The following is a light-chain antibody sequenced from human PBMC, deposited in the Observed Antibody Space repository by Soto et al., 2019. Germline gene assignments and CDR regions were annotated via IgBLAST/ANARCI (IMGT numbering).Light chain of an antibody. CDR3: QQYDSSRT. V-gene: IGKV4-1*01. Sequence: DIVMTQSADSLAVSLGERATINCKSSQSVFSNSNNKKYLAWYQQKPGQAPRLLIYGASSRATGIPDRFSGSGSGTDFTLTISRLEPEDFAVYYCQQYDSSRTFGQGTKVDI. CDR1: QSVFSNSNNKKY. J-gene: IGKJ1*01. CDR2: GAS.